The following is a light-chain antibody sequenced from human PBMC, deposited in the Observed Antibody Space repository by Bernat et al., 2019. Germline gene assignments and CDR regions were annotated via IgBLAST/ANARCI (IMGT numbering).Light chain of an antibody. J-gene: IGLJ1*01. CDR2: DVT. V-gene: IGLV2-14*03. Sequence: QSALTQPASVSGSPGQSITISCTGTSSDVGGYNYLSWYQQHPGKAPKLMIYDVTNRPSGVSNRFSGSKSGNMASLTISGLQAEDEADYYCSSFTSSRSYVFGTGTKVTV. CDR1: SSDVGGYNY. CDR3: SSFTSSRSYV.